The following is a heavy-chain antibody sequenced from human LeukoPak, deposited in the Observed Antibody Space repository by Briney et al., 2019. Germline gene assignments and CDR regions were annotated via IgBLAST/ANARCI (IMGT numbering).Heavy chain of an antibody. V-gene: IGHV4-31*03. Sequence: SETLSLTCTVSGGSISSGGYYWSWIRQHPGKGLEWIGYIYYSGSTYYNPSLKSRVTISVDTSKNQFSLKLSSVTAADTAVYYGARSGTERITMVRGVHSMDVWGQGTTVTVSS. D-gene: IGHD3-10*01. CDR3: ARSGTERITMVRGVHSMDV. CDR1: GGSISSGGYY. J-gene: IGHJ6*02. CDR2: IYYSGST.